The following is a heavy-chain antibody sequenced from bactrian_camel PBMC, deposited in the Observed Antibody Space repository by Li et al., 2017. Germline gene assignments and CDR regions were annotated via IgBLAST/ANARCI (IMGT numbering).Heavy chain of an antibody. CDR3: AARPINTRDCVAGGTAEFGY. D-gene: IGHD1*01. CDR2: IDTRGSVT. CDR1: GYTYNRNC. J-gene: IGHJ6*01. V-gene: IGHV3S42*01. Sequence: VQLVESGGGSVQAGGSLRLSCAASGYTYNRNCMAWFRQPPGKSREGVAAIDTRGSVTIADSVKGRFSISKDNAGSTLYLQMNDLRPEDTAMYFCAARPINTRDCVAGGTAEFGYWGQGTQVTVS.